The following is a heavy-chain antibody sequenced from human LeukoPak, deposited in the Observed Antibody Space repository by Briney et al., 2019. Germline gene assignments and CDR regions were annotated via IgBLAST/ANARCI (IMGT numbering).Heavy chain of an antibody. Sequence: GGSLRLSCAASGFTFSSYWMSWVRQAPGEGLEWVANIKQDGSEKYYVDSVKGRFTISRDNAKNSLYLQMNSLRAEDTAVYYCARDYDYVWGSYRYFDYWGQGTLVTVSS. CDR3: ARDYDYVWGSYRYFDY. D-gene: IGHD3-16*02. CDR1: GFTFSSYW. J-gene: IGHJ4*02. V-gene: IGHV3-7*01. CDR2: IKQDGSEK.